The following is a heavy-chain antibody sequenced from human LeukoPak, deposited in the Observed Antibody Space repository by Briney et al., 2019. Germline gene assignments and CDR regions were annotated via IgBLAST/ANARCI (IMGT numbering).Heavy chain of an antibody. Sequence: GGSLTLSCAASGFTFSSYAMSWVRQAPGKGLEWVSGISGSGGSTHYADSVKGRFTISRDNSKNTLYLQMNSLRAEDTAVYFCAKDKRRFYDSSGYYGGLDWGQGTLVTVS. V-gene: IGHV3-23*01. CDR2: ISGSGGST. CDR3: AKDKRRFYDSSGYYGGLD. D-gene: IGHD3-22*01. CDR1: GFTFSSYA. J-gene: IGHJ4*02.